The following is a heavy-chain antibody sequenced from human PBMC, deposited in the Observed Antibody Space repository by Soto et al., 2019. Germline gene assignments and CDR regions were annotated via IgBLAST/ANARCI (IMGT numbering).Heavy chain of an antibody. CDR2: IYYSGST. CDR3: ARHNYGSGSTYFDY. D-gene: IGHD3-10*01. V-gene: IGHV4-61*08. Sequence: SETLSLTCTVSGGSVRNNDFYWSWIRQPPGKGLEWIGYIYYSGSTNYNPSLKSRVTISVDTSKNQFSLKLNSMTAADTAVYYCARHNYGSGSTYFDYWGQGTLVTVSS. CDR1: GGSVRNNDFY. J-gene: IGHJ4*02.